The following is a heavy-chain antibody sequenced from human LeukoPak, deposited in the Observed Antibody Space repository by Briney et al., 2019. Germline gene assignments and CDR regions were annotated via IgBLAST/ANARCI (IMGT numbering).Heavy chain of an antibody. D-gene: IGHD3-22*01. J-gene: IGHJ4*02. Sequence: GASVKVSCKASGGTFSSYAISWVRQAPGQGLEWMGGIIPIFGTANYAQKFQGRVTITADESTSTAYMELSSLRSEDTAVYYCARGDRYYYDSSGYSDLDYWGQGTLVTVSS. V-gene: IGHV1-69*13. CDR3: ARGDRYYYDSSGYSDLDY. CDR2: IIPIFGTA. CDR1: GGTFSSYA.